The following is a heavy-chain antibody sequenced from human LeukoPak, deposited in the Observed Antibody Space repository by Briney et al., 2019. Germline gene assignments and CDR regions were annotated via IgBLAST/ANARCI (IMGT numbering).Heavy chain of an antibody. J-gene: IGHJ6*03. D-gene: IGHD1-1*01. CDR3: AREWFSRNGDYMDI. CDR1: GGSISSYY. V-gene: IGHV4-59*01. Sequence: PSETLSLTCTVSGGSISSYYWSWIRQPPGKGLEWMGYIYYSGSTNYNPSLKSRVTISVDTSKNQFSLKLSSVTAADTAVYYCAREWFSRNGDYMDIWGKGTTVTVSS. CDR2: IYYSGST.